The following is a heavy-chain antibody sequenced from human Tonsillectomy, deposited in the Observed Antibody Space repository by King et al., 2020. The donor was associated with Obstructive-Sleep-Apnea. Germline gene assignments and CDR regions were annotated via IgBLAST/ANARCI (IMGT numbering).Heavy chain of an antibody. CDR2: LSYVGGKN. CDR3: VRDHVYRVRDSEIDYYHFYGMDV. V-gene: IGHV3-30*03. CDR1: GFIFVTYG. Sequence: VQLVESGGGVVQPGGSRRPSFAASGFIFVTYGMHWVRQAPAKGLEGGALLSYVGGKNFFAASVKGRFTISRENSKNPLELQMHSLGTEDTAVYFCVRDHVYRVRDSEIDYYHFYGMDVWGQGTTVAVS. D-gene: IGHD1-26*01. J-gene: IGHJ6*02.